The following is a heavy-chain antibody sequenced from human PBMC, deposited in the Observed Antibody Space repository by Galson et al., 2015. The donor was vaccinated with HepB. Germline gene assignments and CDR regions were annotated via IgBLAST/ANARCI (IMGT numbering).Heavy chain of an antibody. V-gene: IGHV3-30-3*01. D-gene: IGHD1-1*01. CDR1: GFTFTNYA. Sequence: SLRLSCAASGFTFTNYAMHWVRQAPGKGLEWVAVISYDGNNNNYADSVKGRFTISRDNSKNTLFLQMNSLKTEDTAVYFCASLQVPGKYYVDYWGQGTLVTVPS. CDR3: ASLQVPGKYYVDY. J-gene: IGHJ4*02. CDR2: ISYDGNNN.